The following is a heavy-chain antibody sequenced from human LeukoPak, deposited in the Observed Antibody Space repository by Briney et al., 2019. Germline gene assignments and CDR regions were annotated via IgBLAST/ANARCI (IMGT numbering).Heavy chain of an antibody. D-gene: IGHD2-15*01. Sequence: GESLKISCKGSGYFFDSYWIGWVRQMPGKGLEWMGTVYPDDSDTIYSPAFQGQVTISADKSISTAYLQWSSLKASDTAMYYCARSVVVVAANFDYWGQGTLVTVSS. J-gene: IGHJ4*02. CDR2: VYPDDSDT. CDR1: GYFFDSYW. V-gene: IGHV5-51*01. CDR3: ARSVVVVAANFDY.